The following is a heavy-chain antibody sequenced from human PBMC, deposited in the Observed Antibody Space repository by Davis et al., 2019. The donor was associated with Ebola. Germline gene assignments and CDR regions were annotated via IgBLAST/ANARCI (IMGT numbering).Heavy chain of an antibody. V-gene: IGHV3-64D*08. CDR3: VKGKRGLYYFDY. D-gene: IGHD3-16*01. CDR1: GFTFSSYA. J-gene: IGHJ4*02. CDR2: ISSNGGST. Sequence: GESLKISCSASGFTFSSYAMHWVRQAPGKGLEYVSAISSNGGSTYYADSVKGRFTISRDNSKNTLYLQMSSLRAEDTAVYYCVKGKRGLYYFDYWGQGTLVTVSS.